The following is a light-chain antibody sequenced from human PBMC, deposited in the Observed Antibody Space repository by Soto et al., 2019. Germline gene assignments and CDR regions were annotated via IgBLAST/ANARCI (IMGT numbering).Light chain of an antibody. CDR1: QSVLYGSNNRHY. V-gene: IGKV4-1*01. Sequence: VLTQSPDSLAVSLGERATINCKSSQSVLYGSNNRHYLAWYQQKPGQPPKLLIYWASTRESGVPDRFNGSGSGTDFTLTISSLQAEDVAVYYCQQYYTPLWTFGQGTKVEIK. CDR3: QQYYTPLWT. J-gene: IGKJ1*01. CDR2: WAS.